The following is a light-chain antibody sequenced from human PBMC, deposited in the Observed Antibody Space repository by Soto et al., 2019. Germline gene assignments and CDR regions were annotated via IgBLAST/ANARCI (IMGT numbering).Light chain of an antibody. V-gene: IGKV3-11*01. CDR2: DAS. J-gene: IGKJ4*01. CDR1: QSVSSY. Sequence: VLLQSSAPLSLCAGERATLSCRASQSVSSYLAWYQQKPGQAPRLLIYDASNRATGIPARFSGSGCGTDFTLTISSLEPEDFAVYYCQQRSNWPPLTFGGGTKVDIK. CDR3: QQRSNWPPLT.